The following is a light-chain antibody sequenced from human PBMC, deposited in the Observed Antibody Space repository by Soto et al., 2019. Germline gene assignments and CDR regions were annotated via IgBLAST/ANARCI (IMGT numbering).Light chain of an antibody. J-gene: IGKJ3*01. CDR2: AAS. CDR1: QGISSY. Sequence: AIRMTQSPSSFSASTGDIVTITCRASQGISSYLAWYQQKPGKAPKLLIYAASTLQIGVPSRFSGSGSGTDFTLTISCLQSEDCATYYCQQYYSYPFTFGPWTKVDIK. V-gene: IGKV1-8*01. CDR3: QQYYSYPFT.